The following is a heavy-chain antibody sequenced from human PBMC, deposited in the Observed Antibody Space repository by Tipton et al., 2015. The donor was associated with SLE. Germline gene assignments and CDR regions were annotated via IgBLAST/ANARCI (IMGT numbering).Heavy chain of an antibody. D-gene: IGHD3-22*01. CDR1: GFTFSSYS. CDR2: ISSSSSYI. V-gene: IGHV3-21*01. CDR3: ARDRSDSSGYYTFDI. J-gene: IGHJ3*02. Sequence: SLRLSCAASGFTFSSYSMNWVRQAPGKGLEWVSSISSSSSYIYYADSVKGRFTISRDKAKNSLYLQMNSLRAEDTAVYYCARDRSDSSGYYTFDIWGQGTMVTVSS.